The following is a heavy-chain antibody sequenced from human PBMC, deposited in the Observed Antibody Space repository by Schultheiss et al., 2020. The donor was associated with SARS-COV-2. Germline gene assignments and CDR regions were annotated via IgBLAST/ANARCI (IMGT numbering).Heavy chain of an antibody. V-gene: IGHV1-58*02. CDR3: ARDCSGGSGCFDY. CDR2: IVVGSGNT. CDR1: GFTFTSSA. Sequence: SVKVSCKASGFTFTSSAMQWVRQARGQRLEWIGWIVVGSGNTNYAQKFQGRVTMTRDTSISTAYMELSRLRSDDTAVYYCARDCSGGSGCFDYWGQGTLVTVSS. J-gene: IGHJ4*02. D-gene: IGHD3-10*01.